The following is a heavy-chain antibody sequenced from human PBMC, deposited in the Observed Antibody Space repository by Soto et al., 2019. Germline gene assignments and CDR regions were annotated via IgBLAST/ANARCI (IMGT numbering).Heavy chain of an antibody. CDR3: ARGVTPHYYYYYMDV. D-gene: IGHD2-15*01. V-gene: IGHV1-8*01. CDR1: GYTFTSYD. Sequence: ASVKVSCKASGYTFTSYDINWVRQATGQGLEWMGWMNPNSGNTGYAQKFRGRVTMTRNTSISTAYMELSSLRSEDTAVYYCARGVTPHYYYYYMDVWGKGTTVTVSS. CDR2: MNPNSGNT. J-gene: IGHJ6*03.